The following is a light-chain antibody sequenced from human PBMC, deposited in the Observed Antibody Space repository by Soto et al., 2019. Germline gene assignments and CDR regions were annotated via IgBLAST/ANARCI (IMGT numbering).Light chain of an antibody. CDR3: SSYSISTAYL. J-gene: IGLJ1*01. V-gene: IGLV2-14*01. CDR1: SSDVGGYDH. CDR2: EVS. Sequence: QSALTQPASVSGSPGQSITISCTATSSDVGGYDHVSWYQLHPGKAPKLIVFEVSNRPSGVSYRFSGSKSGNTASLTISGLQAEDEADYFCSSYSISTAYLFGTGTKVTVL.